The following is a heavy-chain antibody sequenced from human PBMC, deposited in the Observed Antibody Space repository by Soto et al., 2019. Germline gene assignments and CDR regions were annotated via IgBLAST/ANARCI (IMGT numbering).Heavy chain of an antibody. Sequence: QVQLQESGPGLVKPSETLSLTCTVSGGSISSYYWSWIRQPPGKGLEWIGYIYYSGSTNYNPSLKSRVTISVDTSKNQSSLKLSSVTAADTAVYYCARERSNYDSSGYYWDIFDYWGQGTLVTVSS. J-gene: IGHJ4*02. D-gene: IGHD3-22*01. CDR1: GGSISSYY. CDR3: ARERSNYDSSGYYWDIFDY. V-gene: IGHV4-59*01. CDR2: IYYSGST.